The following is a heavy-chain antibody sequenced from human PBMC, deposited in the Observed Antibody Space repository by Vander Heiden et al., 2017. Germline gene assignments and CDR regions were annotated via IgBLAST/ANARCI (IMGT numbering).Heavy chain of an antibody. CDR3: ARGNSHYYPRDAFDI. V-gene: IGHV5-51*01. CDR1: GYTFNTYW. Sequence: EVQLVQSGAEVKKPGESLKISCKGSGYTFNTYWIGWVRQMPGKGLEWMGIIYPDDSDTRYNPSFQGQVTMSADKSLSTAYLQWSSLKASDSAIYYCARGNSHYYPRDAFDIWGQGTMLTVSS. D-gene: IGHD3-22*01. J-gene: IGHJ3*02. CDR2: IYPDDSDT.